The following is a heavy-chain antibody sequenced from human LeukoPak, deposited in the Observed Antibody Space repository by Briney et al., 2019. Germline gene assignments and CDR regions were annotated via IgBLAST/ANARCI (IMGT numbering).Heavy chain of an antibody. Sequence: PSETLSLTCTVSGVSISSSNSYWGWIRQPPGQGLEWIGSIYYSGNTYYNASLKSQVSISIDTSKSQFSLKLSSVTAADTAVYYCARHLQRAAAGTGVDPWGQGTLVTVSS. V-gene: IGHV4-39*01. D-gene: IGHD6-13*01. CDR3: ARHLQRAAAGTGVDP. CDR1: GVSISSSNSY. J-gene: IGHJ5*02. CDR2: IYYSGNT.